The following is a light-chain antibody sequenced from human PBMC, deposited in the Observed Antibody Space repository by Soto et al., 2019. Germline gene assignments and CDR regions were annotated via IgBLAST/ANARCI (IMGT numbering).Light chain of an antibody. CDR3: QVRTNWSIA. V-gene: IGKV3D-20*02. J-gene: IGKJ5*01. Sequence: DIVLTQSPDSLAVSLGERATLSCRASQSVSSSYLAWYQQKPGQAPRLLIYDASNRATGIPARFSGTGSGTDFTLTINNLEPEDFAVYNCQVRTNWSIAFGRGTRLEVK. CDR2: DAS. CDR1: QSVSSSY.